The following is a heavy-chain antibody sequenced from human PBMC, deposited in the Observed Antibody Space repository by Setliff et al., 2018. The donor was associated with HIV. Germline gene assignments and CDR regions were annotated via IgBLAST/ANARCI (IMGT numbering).Heavy chain of an antibody. CDR1: GGTFSSYP. J-gene: IGHJ6*03. Sequence: ASVKVSCKASGGTFSSYPITWVRQAPGQGPEWMGGIIPIFGTANYAQKFQGRVTITADESTSTGYMELSSLSPEDTAVYYCARGEKRFLEWLPLDYYYYYYMDVWGKGITVTVSS. V-gene: IGHV1-69*13. CDR2: IIPIFGTA. CDR3: ARGEKRFLEWLPLDYYYYYYMDV. D-gene: IGHD3-3*01.